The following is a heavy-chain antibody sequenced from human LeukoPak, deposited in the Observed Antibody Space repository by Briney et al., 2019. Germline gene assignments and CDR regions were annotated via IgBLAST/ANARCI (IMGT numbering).Heavy chain of an antibody. D-gene: IGHD3-22*01. Sequence: GGSLRLSCAASDFTVSSNYMSWVRQAPGKGLELVSLIYSGGGTYYADSVKGRFTISRDNSKNTLYLQMNSLRAEDTAVYYCAKGSRKYDSSGYYFDYWGQGTLVTVSS. CDR1: DFTVSSNY. J-gene: IGHJ4*02. CDR2: IYSGGGT. CDR3: AKGSRKYDSSGYYFDY. V-gene: IGHV3-53*01.